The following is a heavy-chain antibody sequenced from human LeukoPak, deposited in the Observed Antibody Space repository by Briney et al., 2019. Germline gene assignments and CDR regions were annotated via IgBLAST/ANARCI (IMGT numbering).Heavy chain of an antibody. CDR3: ARGHGSGSYEAIDY. Sequence: SGGSLRLSCAASGFTFADYGMSWVRQAPGKGLEWVSGVNWNGRSTGYADSVKGRFTISRDNAKNSLYLQMNSLRAEDTALYYCARGHGSGSYEAIDYWGQGTLVTVSS. CDR1: GFTFADYG. J-gene: IGHJ4*02. CDR2: VNWNGRST. D-gene: IGHD3-10*01. V-gene: IGHV3-20*04.